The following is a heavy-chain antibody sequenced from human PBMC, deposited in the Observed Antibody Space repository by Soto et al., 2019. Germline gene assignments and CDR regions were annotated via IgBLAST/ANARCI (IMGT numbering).Heavy chain of an antibody. CDR3: ARSVGVPGEQIDF. CDR1: GGSISGSY. V-gene: IGHV4-59*01. CDR2: VYYTGST. J-gene: IGHJ4*02. D-gene: IGHD2-21*01. Sequence: SETLSLTCSVSGGSISGSYWSWIRQSPGKGLEWLGYVYYTGSTNYSPSLRSRVSISVDTSKNEFSLRLSSVTAADTAVYFCARSVGVPGEQIDFWGQGTQVTVSS.